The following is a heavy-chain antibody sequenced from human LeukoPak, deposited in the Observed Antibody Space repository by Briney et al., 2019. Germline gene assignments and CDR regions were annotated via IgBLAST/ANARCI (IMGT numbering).Heavy chain of an antibody. Sequence: APVKVSCKASGYTFTSFGISWVRQAPGQGPEWVGWISAYNGNTNYVQKFQGRVTMTTDTSTNTAYMELRSLTSDDTAVYYCARDLGLDTTMIFFDYWGQGTLVTVSS. D-gene: IGHD5-18*01. CDR1: GYTFTSFG. CDR3: ARDLGLDTTMIFFDY. J-gene: IGHJ4*02. CDR2: ISAYNGNT. V-gene: IGHV1-18*01.